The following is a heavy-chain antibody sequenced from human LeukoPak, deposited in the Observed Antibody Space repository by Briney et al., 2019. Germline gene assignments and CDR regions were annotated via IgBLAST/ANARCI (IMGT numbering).Heavy chain of an antibody. Sequence: PSETLSLTCTVSGGSVSSGSYYWSWIRQHPGKGLEWIGYIYYSGSTYYNPSLKSRVTISVDRSKNQFSLKLSSVTAADTAVYYCARTHYYDSSGYPNWFDPWGQGTLVTVSS. V-gene: IGHV4-31*03. J-gene: IGHJ5*02. D-gene: IGHD3-22*01. CDR3: ARTHYYDSSGYPNWFDP. CDR2: IYYSGST. CDR1: GGSVSSGSYY.